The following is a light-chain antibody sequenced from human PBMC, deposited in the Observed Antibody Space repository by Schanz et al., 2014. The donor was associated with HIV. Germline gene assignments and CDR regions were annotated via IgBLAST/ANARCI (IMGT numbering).Light chain of an antibody. V-gene: IGLV2-14*02. CDR1: SSDVGRFDL. Sequence: QSALTQPASVSGSPGQSITISCTGTSSDVGRFDLVSWYQQHPGKVPKLMIYEVSKWPSGVSHRFSGSKSGNTASLTISGLQAEDETDYYCTSYTSSSSYVVFGGGTKVTVL. CDR3: TSYTSSSSYVV. CDR2: EVS. J-gene: IGLJ2*01.